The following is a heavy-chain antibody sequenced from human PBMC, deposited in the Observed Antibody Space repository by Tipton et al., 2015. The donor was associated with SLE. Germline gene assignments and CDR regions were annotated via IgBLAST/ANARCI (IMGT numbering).Heavy chain of an antibody. CDR2: IYDNGNT. CDR1: GFSISSGYY. J-gene: IGHJ4*02. V-gene: IGHV4-38-2*01. CDR3: ARRSLLAVPK. D-gene: IGHD6-19*01. Sequence: TLSLTCAVSGFSISSGYYWGWIRQSPEKGLEWIGSIYDNGNTYYNPSLKSRATISADTSKNLFSLKLSSVTTADMAVYYCARRSLLAVPKWGQGTLVTVSS.